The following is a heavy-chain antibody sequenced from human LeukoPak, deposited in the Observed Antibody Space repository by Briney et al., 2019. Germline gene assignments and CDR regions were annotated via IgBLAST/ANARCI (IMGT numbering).Heavy chain of an antibody. Sequence: GGSLRLSCAASGFTFSNYWMNWVRQAPGKGLEWVANIRYDASEKYYVDSVKGRFTISRDNAKNSLYLQMNILRAEDTAVYYCARDSVRGRPLVAFDIWGQGTMVTVSS. V-gene: IGHV3-7*01. CDR2: IRYDASEK. CDR1: GFTFSNYW. J-gene: IGHJ3*02. D-gene: IGHD3-10*01. CDR3: ARDSVRGRPLVAFDI.